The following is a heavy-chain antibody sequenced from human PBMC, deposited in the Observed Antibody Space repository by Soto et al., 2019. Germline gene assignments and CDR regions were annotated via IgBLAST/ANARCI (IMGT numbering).Heavy chain of an antibody. Sequence: SLTCSVLCDSLTTRDYYRSMIRQSPGKGLEWIGYIYNSGSAHYNPSLKSRLTMSVDSSKNQFSLELTSVTAADTAVYYCARFYGDNDYFDHWGLGSLVTVSS. CDR2: IYNSGSA. CDR3: ARFYGDNDYFDH. D-gene: IGHD4-17*01. CDR1: CDSLTTRDYY. V-gene: IGHV4-30-4*08. J-gene: IGHJ4*02.